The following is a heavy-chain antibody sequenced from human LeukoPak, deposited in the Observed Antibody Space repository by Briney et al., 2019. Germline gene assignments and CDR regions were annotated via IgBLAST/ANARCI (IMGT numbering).Heavy chain of an antibody. CDR1: GFIFSDSA. V-gene: IGHV3-73*01. CDR2: IRSKASSDGT. D-gene: IGHD3-3*01. J-gene: IGHJ2*01. Sequence: GALKHSCTVSGFIFSDSAIHWVRQAAGKGREWVGRIRSKASSDGTAESASVKGSFTISRDNSKDTAYLQMHSLKPEDTAVYHCTSPAHDFDFWSGYYSIWGRGDQVTVSS. CDR3: TSPAHDFDFWSGYYSI.